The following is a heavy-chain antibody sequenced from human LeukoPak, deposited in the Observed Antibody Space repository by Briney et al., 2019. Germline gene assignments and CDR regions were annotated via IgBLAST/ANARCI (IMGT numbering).Heavy chain of an antibody. V-gene: IGHV4-39*07. CDR3: ARAEWFGEWYYFDY. D-gene: IGHD3-10*01. Sequence: SETLSLTCTVSGGSISSSSYYWGWIRQPPGKGLEWIGNIYYSGSTYYNPSLKSRVTISVDTSKNQFSLKLSSVTAADTAVYYCARAEWFGEWYYFDYWGQGTLVTVSS. CDR2: IYYSGST. J-gene: IGHJ4*02. CDR1: GGSISSSSYY.